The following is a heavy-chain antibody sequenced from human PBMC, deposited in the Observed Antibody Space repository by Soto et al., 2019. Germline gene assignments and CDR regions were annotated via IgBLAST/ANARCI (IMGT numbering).Heavy chain of an antibody. CDR2: ITPYNGNT. D-gene: IGHD3-16*01. CDR3: ARDLQTRFSWGSTTPQYSYYGMEV. J-gene: IGHJ6*02. V-gene: IGHV1-18*01. Sequence: VASVKVSCKASGYTFISYDLSWVRQAPGHGLEWLGRITPYNGNTNYAQKFQGRVTMTSDTSTNTAYLDLRSLRSDDTAVYYCARDLQTRFSWGSTTPQYSYYGMEVWGQGTTVTVSS. CDR1: GYTFISYD.